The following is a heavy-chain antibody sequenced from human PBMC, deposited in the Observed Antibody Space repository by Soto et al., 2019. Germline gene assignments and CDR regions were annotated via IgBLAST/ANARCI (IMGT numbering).Heavy chain of an antibody. J-gene: IGHJ4*02. D-gene: IGHD3-16*02. CDR2: ISGSGANT. Sequence: EVQLLESGGGLVQPGGSLRLSCTASGFPFSSYAMSWVRQAPGTGLEWVSAISGSGANTYYADSVKGRFSISNDNSKNTLFLQMNSLRAEDTAVYYWANNQLWGSYRHFDSWGQGTLVTVSS. V-gene: IGHV3-23*01. CDR3: ANNQLWGSYRHFDS. CDR1: GFPFSSYA.